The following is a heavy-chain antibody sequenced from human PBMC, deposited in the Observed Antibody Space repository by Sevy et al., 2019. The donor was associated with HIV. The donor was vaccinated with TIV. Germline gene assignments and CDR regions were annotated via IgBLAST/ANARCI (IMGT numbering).Heavy chain of an antibody. CDR3: ARDLSGDSDY. V-gene: IGHV3-74*01. Sequence: GGSLRLSCAASGFTLSSYWMHCVRQAPGKGLVCVSRINSDGSSTTYADSVKGRFTISRDNAKNTLYLQMNSLRAEDTAVYYCARDLSGDSDYWGQGTLVTVSS. J-gene: IGHJ4*02. CDR1: GFTLSSYW. D-gene: IGHD3-10*01. CDR2: INSDGSST.